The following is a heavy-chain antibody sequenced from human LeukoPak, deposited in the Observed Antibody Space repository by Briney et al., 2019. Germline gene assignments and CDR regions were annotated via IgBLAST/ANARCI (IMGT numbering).Heavy chain of an antibody. Sequence: PGGSLRLSCATFGFTFNYYEMNWVRQAPGKGLEWVSYISTSGSTIYYADSVKGRFTVSRDNAKNSLYLQMSSLRVEDTAIYYCARKGGGSYHFDYWGQGTLVTVSS. CDR1: GFTFNYYE. CDR2: ISTSGSTI. CDR3: ARKGGGSYHFDY. D-gene: IGHD1-26*01. J-gene: IGHJ4*02. V-gene: IGHV3-48*03.